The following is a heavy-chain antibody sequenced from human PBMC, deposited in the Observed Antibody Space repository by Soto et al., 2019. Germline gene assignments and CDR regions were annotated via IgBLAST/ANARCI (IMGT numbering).Heavy chain of an antibody. Sequence: GGSLRLSCAASGFTFSNYGMHWVRQTPGKGLEWVAVISYDGSHQFYTDSVKGRFTTSRDNSKNTLYLQMNSLETEDTAMYYCAKDPKCCTIGSHFLDNWFDPWGQGTLVTVSS. J-gene: IGHJ5*02. CDR3: AKDPKCCTIGSHFLDNWFDP. CDR1: GFTFSNYG. D-gene: IGHD2-8*01. V-gene: IGHV3-30*18. CDR2: ISYDGSHQ.